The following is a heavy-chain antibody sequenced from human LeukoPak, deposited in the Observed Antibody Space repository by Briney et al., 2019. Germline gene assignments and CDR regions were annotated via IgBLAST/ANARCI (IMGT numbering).Heavy chain of an antibody. D-gene: IGHD3-9*01. CDR1: GFTFSSHS. J-gene: IGHJ4*02. CDR3: ARAEYIILTGYYYYFDS. V-gene: IGHV3-48*04. CDR2: VSSSGSTI. Sequence: GGSLRLSCAASGFTFSSHSMNWVRQAPGKGLEWVSSVSSSGSTIYYADSVKGRFTISRDNAKNSLYLQMNSLRAEDTTIYYCARAEYIILTGYYYYFDSWGQGTLVTVSS.